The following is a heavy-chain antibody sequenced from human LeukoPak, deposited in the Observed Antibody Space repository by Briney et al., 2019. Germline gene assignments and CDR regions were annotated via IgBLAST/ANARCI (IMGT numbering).Heavy chain of an antibody. CDR2: ISYDGSNK. Sequence: PGGSLRLSCAASGFTFSSYGMHWVRQAPGKGLEWVAVISYDGSNKYYADSVKGRFTISRDNSKNTLYLQMNSLRAEDTAVYYCAKGMRYSSSWFDYWGQGTLVTVSS. CDR3: AKGMRYSSSWFDY. V-gene: IGHV3-30*18. J-gene: IGHJ4*02. CDR1: GFTFSSYG. D-gene: IGHD6-13*01.